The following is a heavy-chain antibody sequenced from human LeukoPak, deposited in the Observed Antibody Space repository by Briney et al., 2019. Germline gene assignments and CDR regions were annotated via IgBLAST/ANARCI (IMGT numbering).Heavy chain of an antibody. CDR1: GYFFINYW. CDR2: IYPGDSDV. J-gene: IGHJ3*01. V-gene: IGHV5-51*01. D-gene: IGHD1-26*01. CDR3: VSRRGVGSHDVLDV. Sequence: GESLKISCKGSGYFFINYWIAWVRQMPGKGMEWMGVIYPGDSDVAYSPSFQGQVTISADKSISTAYLQWSSVKASDTAMYYYVSRRGVGSHDVLDVWGQGTMVTVSS.